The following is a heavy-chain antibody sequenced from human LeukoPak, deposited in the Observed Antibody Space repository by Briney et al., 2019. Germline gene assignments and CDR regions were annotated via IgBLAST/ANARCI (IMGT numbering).Heavy chain of an antibody. CDR2: ISSSSSTI. J-gene: IGHJ4*02. CDR3: ARDGVYSSSWQIDY. Sequence: GGSLRLSCAASGFTFSSYSMNWVRQAPGKGLEWVSYISSSSSTIYYADSMKGRFTISRDNAKNSLYLQMNSLRAEDTAVYYCARDGVYSSSWQIDYWGQGTLVTVSS. V-gene: IGHV3-48*01. D-gene: IGHD6-13*01. CDR1: GFTFSSYS.